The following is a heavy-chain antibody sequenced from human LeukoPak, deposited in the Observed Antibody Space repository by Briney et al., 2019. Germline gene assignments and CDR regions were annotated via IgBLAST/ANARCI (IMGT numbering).Heavy chain of an antibody. J-gene: IGHJ4*02. CDR3: TTDKYYYDDFDY. Sequence: GGSLRLSCAASGFTFSNAWMSWVRQAPGKGLEWVGRIKSKTDGGTTDYAAPVKGRFTISRDDSKNTLYLQMNSLKTEDTAVYYCTTDKYYYDDFDYWGQGTLVTVSS. D-gene: IGHD3-22*01. V-gene: IGHV3-15*01. CDR1: GFTFSNAW. CDR2: IKSKTDGGTT.